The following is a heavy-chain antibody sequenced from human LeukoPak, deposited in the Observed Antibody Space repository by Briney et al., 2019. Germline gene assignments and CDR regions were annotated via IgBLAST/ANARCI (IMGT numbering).Heavy chain of an antibody. CDR3: ARVKGIWFGEFDY. J-gene: IGHJ4*02. Sequence: GGSLRLSCAASGFTFDDYGMSWVRQAPGKGLEWVSGINWNGGSTGYADSVKGRFTISRDNAKNSLYLQMYGLRAEDTALYYCARVKGIWFGEFDYWGQGTLVTVSS. D-gene: IGHD3-10*01. CDR2: INWNGGST. CDR1: GFTFDDYG. V-gene: IGHV3-20*04.